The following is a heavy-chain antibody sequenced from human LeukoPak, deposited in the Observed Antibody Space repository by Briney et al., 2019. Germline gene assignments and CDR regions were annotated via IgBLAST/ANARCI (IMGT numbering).Heavy chain of an antibody. D-gene: IGHD2-2*01. CDR3: AKETTYCSSTSCPPRGYYMDV. J-gene: IGHJ6*03. V-gene: IGHV3-23*01. CDR1: GFTFSSYA. CDR2: ISCSGGST. Sequence: TGGSLRLSFAAPGFTFSSYAMSTVRQAPGKGLERVSAISCSGGSTYDADSEKDRVTISRDNSMNTLYLQMKSLRAEDTAVYYCAKETTYCSSTSCPPRGYYMDVWGKGTTVTVSS.